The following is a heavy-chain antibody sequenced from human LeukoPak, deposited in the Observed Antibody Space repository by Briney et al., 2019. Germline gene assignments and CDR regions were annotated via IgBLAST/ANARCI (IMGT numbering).Heavy chain of an antibody. D-gene: IGHD3-10*01. CDR1: GDSVSNNIAV. Sequence: SQTLSLTCVISGDSVSNNIAVWSWIRQSPSRGLEWLGRTYYRSTWNYDYASSFKSRISINPDTSKNQFSLQLSSVTAADTAVYYCARDTQLVLWGQGTLVTVSS. CDR3: ARDTQLVL. J-gene: IGHJ4*02. CDR2: TYYRSTWNY. V-gene: IGHV6-1*01.